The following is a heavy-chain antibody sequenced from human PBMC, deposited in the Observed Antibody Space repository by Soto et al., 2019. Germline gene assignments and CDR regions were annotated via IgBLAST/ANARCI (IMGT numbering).Heavy chain of an antibody. D-gene: IGHD1-26*01. CDR3: AKSRGSYYRFDS. Sequence: GGSLRLSCAASGFTFSSYVMSWVRQAPGKGLEWVSDISASGVSTYYADSVKGRFTISRDNSKKTLYLQMNSLRAEDTAVYYCAKSRGSYYRFDSWGQGTMVTVSS. V-gene: IGHV3-23*01. J-gene: IGHJ4*02. CDR1: GFTFSSYV. CDR2: ISASGVST.